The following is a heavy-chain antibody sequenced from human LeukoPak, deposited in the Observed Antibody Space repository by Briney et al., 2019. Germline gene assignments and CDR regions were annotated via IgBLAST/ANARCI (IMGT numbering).Heavy chain of an antibody. J-gene: IGHJ6*02. CDR3: AGFSHKGV. V-gene: IGHV3-66*01. Sequence: PGGSLRLSCAASGLTVSNNYMSWVRQAPGKGLEWVALIYSGGSTYYADFVKGRFTISRDNSKNTLYLQMSSLRAEDTAVYYCAGFSHKGVWGQGTTVTVSS. CDR2: IYSGGST. CDR1: GLTVSNNY.